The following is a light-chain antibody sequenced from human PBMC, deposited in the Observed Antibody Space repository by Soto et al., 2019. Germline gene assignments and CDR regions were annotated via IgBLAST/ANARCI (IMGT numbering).Light chain of an antibody. CDR3: QHAKSLPPT. CDR2: HTS. J-gene: IGKJ3*01. Sequence: EIVLTQSPCTVSLSPGGRATLSCSASQSVGGSFLAWYQQRPGQAPRLLIYHTSYRATGIPDRFSGSGSGTDFTLTISSLQPEDFATYYCQHAKSLPPTFGPGTKVDIK. CDR1: QSVGGSF. V-gene: IGKV3-20*01.